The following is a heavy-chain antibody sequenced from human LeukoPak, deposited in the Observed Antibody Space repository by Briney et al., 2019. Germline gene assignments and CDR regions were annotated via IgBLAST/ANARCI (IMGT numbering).Heavy chain of an antibody. D-gene: IGHD3-10*01. J-gene: IGHJ4*02. CDR1: GYSFTSYW. CDR2: IYPGDSDT. CDR3: ARRAYYYGSGSYYNAGFSSDY. Sequence: GESLKISCKGSGYSFTSYWIGWVRQMPGKGLEWMGIIYPGDSDTRYSPSFQGRVTISADKSISTAYLQWSSLKASDTAMYYCARRAYYYGSGSYYNAGFSSDYWGQGTLVTVSS. V-gene: IGHV5-51*01.